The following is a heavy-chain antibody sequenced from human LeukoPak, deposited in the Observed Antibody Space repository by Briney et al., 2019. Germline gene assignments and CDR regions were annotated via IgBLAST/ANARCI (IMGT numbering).Heavy chain of an antibody. CDR2: FYSGDST. D-gene: IGHD3-22*01. V-gene: IGHV3-53*01. Sequence: GGSLRLSCVASGFTVSSIYMNWVRQAPGKGLEWVSAFYSGDSTYYADSVKGRFTIPRDNSKNTLYLQMNSLRAEDTAVYYCARDHRDSSGTFDFWGQGTLVTVSS. CDR1: GFTVSSIY. CDR3: ARDHRDSSGTFDF. J-gene: IGHJ4*02.